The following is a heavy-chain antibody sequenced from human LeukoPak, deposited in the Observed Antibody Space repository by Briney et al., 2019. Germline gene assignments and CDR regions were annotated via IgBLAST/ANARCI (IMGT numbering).Heavy chain of an antibody. V-gene: IGHV3-33*01. Sequence: GGSLRLSCAASGFTFSSYGMHWVRQAPGKGLEWVAVIWYDGGNKYYADSVKGRFTISRDNSKNTLYLQMNSLRAEDTAVYYCARIGYSSGWYNFDYWGQGTLVTVSS. CDR3: ARIGYSSGWYNFDY. J-gene: IGHJ4*02. D-gene: IGHD6-19*01. CDR2: IWYDGGNK. CDR1: GFTFSSYG.